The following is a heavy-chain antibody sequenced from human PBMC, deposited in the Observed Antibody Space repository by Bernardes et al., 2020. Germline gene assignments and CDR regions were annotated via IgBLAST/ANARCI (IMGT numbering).Heavy chain of an antibody. Sequence: GGSLRLSCAASGFTFSSYWMSWVRQAPGKGLEWVANIKQDGSEKYYVDSVKGRFTISRDNAKNSLYLQMNSLRAEDTAVYYCARGYCTGGVCWFRPSLLTGYYYYGMDVWGKGTTVTVSS. J-gene: IGHJ6*04. CDR3: ARGYCTGGVCWFRPSLLTGYYYYGMDV. V-gene: IGHV3-7*01. D-gene: IGHD2-8*02. CDR1: GFTFSSYW. CDR2: IKQDGSEK.